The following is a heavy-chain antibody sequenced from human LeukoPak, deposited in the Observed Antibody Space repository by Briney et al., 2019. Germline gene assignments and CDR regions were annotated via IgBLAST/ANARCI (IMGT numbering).Heavy chain of an antibody. CDR3: TRLFRGYSGFDSPFDY. Sequence: GGSLRLSCAASGFSFSDSAMYWVRQASGKGLEWVGRIRSKANSYATAYAASVKGRFTISRDDSKNTAYLQMNSLKTDDTAVYYCTRLFRGYSGFDSPFDYWGQGALVTVSS. D-gene: IGHD5-12*01. CDR1: GFSFSDSA. CDR2: IRSKANSYAT. V-gene: IGHV3-73*01. J-gene: IGHJ4*02.